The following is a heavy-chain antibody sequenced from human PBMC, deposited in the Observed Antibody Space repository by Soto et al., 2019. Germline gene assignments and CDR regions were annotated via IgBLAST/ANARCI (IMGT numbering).Heavy chain of an antibody. Sequence: ASVKVSCKASGYTFTSCGISWVRQAPGQGLEWMGWISAYNGNTNYAQKLQGRVTMTTDTSTSTAYMELRSLRSDDTAVYYCARGIAVAGTAVYYGMGVWGQGTTVTVSS. CDR3: ARGIAVAGTAVYYGMGV. CDR1: GYTFTSCG. J-gene: IGHJ6*02. D-gene: IGHD6-19*01. CDR2: ISAYNGNT. V-gene: IGHV1-18*01.